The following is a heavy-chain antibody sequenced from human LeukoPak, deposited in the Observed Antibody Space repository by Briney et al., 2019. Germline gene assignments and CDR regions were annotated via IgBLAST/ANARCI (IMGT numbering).Heavy chain of an antibody. CDR2: ISSSGSTI. J-gene: IGHJ4*02. D-gene: IGHD2-15*01. Sequence: GGSLRLSCAASGFTFSSYEMNWVRQAPWKGLEWVSYISSSGSTIYYADSVKGRFTISRDNAKNSLYLQMNSLRAEDTAVYYCASIYSRDYFDYWGQGTLVTVSS. CDR1: GFTFSSYE. V-gene: IGHV3-48*03. CDR3: ASIYSRDYFDY.